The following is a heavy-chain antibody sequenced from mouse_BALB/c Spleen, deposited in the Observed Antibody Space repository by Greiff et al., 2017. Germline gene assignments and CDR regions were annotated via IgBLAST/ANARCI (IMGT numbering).Heavy chain of an antibody. CDR1: GFTFSSFG. CDR3: ARRYYDYDGYAMDY. D-gene: IGHD2-4*01. Sequence: EVQLVESGGGLVQPGGSRKLSCAASGFTFSSFGMHWVRQAPEQGLEWVAYISSGSSTIYYADTVKGRFTISRDNPKNTLFLQMTSLRSEDTAMYYCARRYYDYDGYAMDYWGQGTSVTVSS. J-gene: IGHJ4*01. V-gene: IGHV5-17*02. CDR2: ISSGSSTI.